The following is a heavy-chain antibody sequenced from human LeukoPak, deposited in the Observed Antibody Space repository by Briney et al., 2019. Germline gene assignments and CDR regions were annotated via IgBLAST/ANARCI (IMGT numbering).Heavy chain of an antibody. CDR3: ARVSGKGTSPYYYYYMDV. Sequence: SETLSLTCTVSGDSISSGDYYWSWIRQPAGKGLEWIGRISSSGSTNYNPSLKSRVTISVDTSKNQFSLKLSSVTAADTAVYYCARVSGKGTSPYYYYYMDVWGKGTTVTISS. CDR1: GDSISSGDYY. V-gene: IGHV4-61*02. CDR2: ISSSGST. J-gene: IGHJ6*03. D-gene: IGHD2-2*01.